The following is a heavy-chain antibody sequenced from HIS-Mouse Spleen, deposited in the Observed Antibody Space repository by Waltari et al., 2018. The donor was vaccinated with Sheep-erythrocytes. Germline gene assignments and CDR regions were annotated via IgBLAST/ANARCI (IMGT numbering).Heavy chain of an antibody. D-gene: IGHD6-13*01. V-gene: IGHV1-18*01. J-gene: IGHJ4*02. CDR2: IRAYNVNT. CDR1: GYTFTSYG. CDR3: ARLPGSWYVDY. Sequence: QVQLVQSVAEVKKPGASVKVSCKASGYTFTSYGISWVRQAPGQGIEGMGWIRAYNVNTNYAQERQGRVTMTNDTSTSTAYMELRSLGSDDTAVYYCARLPGSWYVDYWGQGTLVTVSS.